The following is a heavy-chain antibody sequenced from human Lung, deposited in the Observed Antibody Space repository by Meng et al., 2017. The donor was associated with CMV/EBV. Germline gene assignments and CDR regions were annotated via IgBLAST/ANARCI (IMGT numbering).Heavy chain of an antibody. J-gene: IGHJ4*02. Sequence: ASXXVSCKASGYTFTDHYLHWVRQAPGQGLEWMGWIYPNSGGTHYAQKFQGRLTVTTDTSISTGYMELSSLGSDDTAVYYCARDNDWGPDYWGQGTLVTVSS. D-gene: IGHD3-9*01. CDR2: IYPNSGGT. CDR3: ARDNDWGPDY. V-gene: IGHV1-2*02. CDR1: GYTFTDHY.